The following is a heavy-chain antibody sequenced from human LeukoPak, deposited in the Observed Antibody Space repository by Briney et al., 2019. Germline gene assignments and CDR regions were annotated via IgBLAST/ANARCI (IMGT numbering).Heavy chain of an antibody. CDR2: IYYSGST. D-gene: IGHD1-26*01. CDR1: GGSISSNNYY. Sequence: PSETLSLTCTVSGGSISSNNYYWGWIRQPPGKGLEWIGSIYYSGSTYYSPSLKSRVTISVDTSKNQFSLKLSSVTAADTAVYYCASSLAFRYSGSYYAFDIWGQGTMVTVSS. V-gene: IGHV4-39*01. CDR3: ASSLAFRYSGSYYAFDI. J-gene: IGHJ3*02.